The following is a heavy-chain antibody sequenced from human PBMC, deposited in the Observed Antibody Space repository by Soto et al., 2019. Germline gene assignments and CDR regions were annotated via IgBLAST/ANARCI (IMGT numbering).Heavy chain of an antibody. J-gene: IGHJ4*02. CDR3: AKVSRKGSAIDFDY. Sequence: QVQLVQSGAELKKPGASVKVSCKAAGYTFSNYDMNWVRQATGQGPEWIGWVNPNNGETGYAQKYQGRVTLTTDISTTTAYMALTSLRSEDTVIYYCAKVSRKGSAIDFDYWGQGTLITVSS. CDR1: GYTFSNYD. V-gene: IGHV1-8*01. CDR2: VNPNNGET. D-gene: IGHD3-10*01.